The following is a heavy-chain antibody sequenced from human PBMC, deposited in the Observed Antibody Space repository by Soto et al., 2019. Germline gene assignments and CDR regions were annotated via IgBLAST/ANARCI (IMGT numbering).Heavy chain of an antibody. CDR3: AKDIGDSSSWYYYYYGMDV. Sequence: GGSLKLSCAASGFTFDDYAMHWVRQAPGKGLEWVSGISWNSGSIGYADSVKGRFTISRDNAKNSLYLQMNSLRAEDTALYYCAKDIGDSSSWYYYYYGMDVWGQGTTVTVSS. CDR1: GFTFDDYA. J-gene: IGHJ6*02. CDR2: ISWNSGSI. D-gene: IGHD6-13*01. V-gene: IGHV3-9*01.